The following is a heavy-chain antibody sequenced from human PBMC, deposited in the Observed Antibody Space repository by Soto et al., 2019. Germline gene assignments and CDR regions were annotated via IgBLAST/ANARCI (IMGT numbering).Heavy chain of an antibody. CDR3: ARDRLANWLDP. CDR2: IYYSGST. Sequence: SETLSLTCTVSGGSISSYYWNWIRQPPGKGLEWIGYIYYSGSTKYNPSLKSRVTISVDTSKNQFSLKLSSVTAADTAVYYCARDRLANWLDPWAREPWSPSPQ. J-gene: IGHJ5*02. CDR1: GGSISSYY. D-gene: IGHD3-9*01. V-gene: IGHV4-59*01.